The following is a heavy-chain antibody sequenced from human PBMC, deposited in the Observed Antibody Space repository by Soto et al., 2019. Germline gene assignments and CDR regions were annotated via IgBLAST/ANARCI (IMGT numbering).Heavy chain of an antibody. V-gene: IGHV4-59*01. CDR2: IYYSGST. CDR1: GGSISSYY. CDR3: ARGGGYIDY. D-gene: IGHD5-12*01. J-gene: IGHJ4*02. Sequence: PSETLSLTCTVSGGSISSYYWSWIRQPPGKGLEWIGYIYYSGSTNYNPSLKSRVTISVDTSKNQFSLKLSSVTAADTPVYYCARGGGYIDYWGQGTLVTVSS.